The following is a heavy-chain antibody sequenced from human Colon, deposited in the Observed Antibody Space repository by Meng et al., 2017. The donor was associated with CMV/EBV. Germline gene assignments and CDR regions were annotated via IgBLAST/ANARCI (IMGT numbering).Heavy chain of an antibody. CDR2: INPISGGT. J-gene: IGHJ4*02. V-gene: IGHV1-2*06. Sequence: SCKASGCTFSAYYLHWVRQAPGQGLEWVGRINPISGGTTYAQKFKGRVTLTRDTSISTDYMEVGRLTSDDTAVYFCARELESGGLDYWGQGTLVTVSS. CDR3: ARELESGGLDY. CDR1: GCTFSAYY. D-gene: IGHD3-3*01.